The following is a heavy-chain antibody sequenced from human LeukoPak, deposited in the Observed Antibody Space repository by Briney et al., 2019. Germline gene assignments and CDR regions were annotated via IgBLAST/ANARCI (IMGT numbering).Heavy chain of an antibody. J-gene: IGHJ6*03. D-gene: IGHD6-19*01. V-gene: IGHV3-74*01. Sequence: PGGSLRLSCAASGFTFSSYWMHWVRHAPGKGLVWVSRINSDGSSTSYADSVKGRFTISRDNAKNTLYLQMNSLRAEDTAVYYCARVGSSGPRASPDYYYYYMDVWGKGTTVTISS. CDR3: ARVGSSGPRASPDYYYYYMDV. CDR2: INSDGSST. CDR1: GFTFSSYW.